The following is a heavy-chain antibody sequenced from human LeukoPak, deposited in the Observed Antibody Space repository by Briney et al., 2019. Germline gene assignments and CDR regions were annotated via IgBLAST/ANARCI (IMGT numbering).Heavy chain of an antibody. D-gene: IGHD4-17*01. Sequence: GGSLRLSCAASGFIFSNYAMSWVSQAPGEGLEWVSGISGSGDSSYYADSVKGRFTISRDNSGNTLYLQMNSLRAEDTAVYYCAKDLYGFYAMDVWGQGTTVTVSS. CDR2: ISGSGDSS. J-gene: IGHJ6*02. V-gene: IGHV3-23*01. CDR3: AKDLYGFYAMDV. CDR1: GFIFSNYA.